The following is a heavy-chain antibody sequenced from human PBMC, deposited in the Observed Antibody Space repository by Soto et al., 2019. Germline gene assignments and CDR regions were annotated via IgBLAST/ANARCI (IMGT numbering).Heavy chain of an antibody. CDR3: ARLGMATTNYYYGMDV. CDR2: IDPSDSYT. CDR1: GYSFTSYW. D-gene: IGHD5-12*01. Sequence: PGESLKISCKGSGYSFTSYWISWVRQMPGKGLEWMGRIDPSDSYTNYSPSFQGHVTISADKSISTAYLQWSSLKASDTAMYYCARLGMATTNYYYGMDVWGQGNTVTVSS. J-gene: IGHJ6*02. V-gene: IGHV5-10-1*01.